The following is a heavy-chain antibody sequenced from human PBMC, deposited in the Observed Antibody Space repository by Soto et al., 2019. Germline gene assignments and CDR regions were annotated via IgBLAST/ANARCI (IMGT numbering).Heavy chain of an antibody. V-gene: IGHV1-69*13. J-gene: IGHJ6*02. CDR1: GGTFSSYA. CDR2: IIPIFGTA. D-gene: IGHD6-13*01. Sequence: GASVKVSCKASGGTFSSYAISWVRQAPGQGLEWMGGIIPIFGTANYVQKFQGRVTITADESTSTAYMELSSLRSEDTAVYYCARVPQQLVTYYYSGMDVWGQGTTVTSP. CDR3: ARVPQQLVTYYYSGMDV.